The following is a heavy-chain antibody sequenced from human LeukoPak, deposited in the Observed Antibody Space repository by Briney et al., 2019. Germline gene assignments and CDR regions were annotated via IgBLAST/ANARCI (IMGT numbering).Heavy chain of an antibody. CDR1: GYTFTSYA. D-gene: IGHD2-15*01. Sequence: GASVKVSCKASGYTFTSYAMNWVRQAPGQGLEWMGGIIPIFGTANYAQKFQGRVTITADESTSTAYMELSSLRSEDTAVYYCARDAYCSGGSCYYPFDYWGQGTLVTVSS. CDR3: ARDAYCSGGSCYYPFDY. J-gene: IGHJ4*02. CDR2: IIPIFGTA. V-gene: IGHV1-69*13.